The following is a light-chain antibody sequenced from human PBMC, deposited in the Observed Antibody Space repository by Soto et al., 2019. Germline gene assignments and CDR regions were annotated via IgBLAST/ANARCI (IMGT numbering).Light chain of an antibody. Sequence: EIVLTQSPGTLSLSPGERATLSCRSSHSVSSNYLAWYQQKPGQAPRLLIYDASSRATGIPDRFSGSGSGTDFTLTISRLEPVDFALYYGQQYGISPTFGQGTKVEIK. CDR1: HSVSSNY. V-gene: IGKV3-20*01. CDR2: DAS. J-gene: IGKJ1*01. CDR3: QQYGISPT.